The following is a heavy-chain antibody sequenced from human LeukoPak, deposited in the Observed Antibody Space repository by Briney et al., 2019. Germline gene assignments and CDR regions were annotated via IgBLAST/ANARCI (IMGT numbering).Heavy chain of an antibody. V-gene: IGHV3-74*01. J-gene: IGHJ5*02. CDR2: INSDGSST. Sequence: QPGGSLRLSCAASGFTFSSYWMHWVRQAPGKGLVWVSRINSDGSSTSYADSVKGRFTISRDNAKNTLYLQMNSLRAEDAAVYYCARPYSSGWYNWFDPWGQGILVTVSS. D-gene: IGHD6-19*01. CDR1: GFTFSSYW. CDR3: ARPYSSGWYNWFDP.